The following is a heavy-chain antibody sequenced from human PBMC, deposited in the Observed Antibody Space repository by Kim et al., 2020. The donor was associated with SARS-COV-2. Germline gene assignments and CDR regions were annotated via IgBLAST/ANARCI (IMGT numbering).Heavy chain of an antibody. Sequence: KGRFTISRDNSKNTLYLQMSSLRAEDTAVYYCARRKFNTAAGRPWAEYFQHWGQGTLVTVSS. V-gene: IGHV3-30*15. J-gene: IGHJ1*01. CDR3: ARRKFNTAAGRPWAEYFQH. D-gene: IGHD6-13*01.